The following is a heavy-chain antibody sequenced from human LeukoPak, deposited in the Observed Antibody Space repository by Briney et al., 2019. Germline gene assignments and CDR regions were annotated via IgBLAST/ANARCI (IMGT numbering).Heavy chain of an antibody. CDR3: ARGNEWSFDY. CDR2: INTDGSST. Sequence: GGSLSLSFAAAGFTFNSYWMHWVRQAPGKGLVWVSRINTDGSSTIYSDSVKGRFTISRDNAKNTLYLQMNSLRAEDTAVYACARGNEWSFDYWAQGTLVTVSS. V-gene: IGHV3-74*01. CDR1: GFTFNSYW. J-gene: IGHJ4*02. D-gene: IGHD3-3*01.